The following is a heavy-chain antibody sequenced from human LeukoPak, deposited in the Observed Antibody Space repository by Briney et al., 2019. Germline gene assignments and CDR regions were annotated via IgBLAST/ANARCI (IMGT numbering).Heavy chain of an antibody. J-gene: IGHJ4*02. Sequence: GGSLGLSCAASGFTFSSYGMHWVRQAPGKGLEWVAVISYDGINKFYVDSVKGRFTISKNTLYLQMNSLRTEDTAVYYCAKDWYSYSYRIPEWWGQGTLVTVSS. CDR2: ISYDGINK. V-gene: IGHV3-30*18. CDR1: GFTFSSYG. D-gene: IGHD5-18*01. CDR3: AKDWYSYSYRIPEW.